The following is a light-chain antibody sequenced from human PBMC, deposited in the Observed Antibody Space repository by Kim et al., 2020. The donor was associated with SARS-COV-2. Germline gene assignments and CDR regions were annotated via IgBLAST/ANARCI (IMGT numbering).Light chain of an antibody. CDR3: QQANSFPYT. Sequence: SDSVGDSVTITCRASQGVSSWLAWYQQKPGKAPKLLIYATSSLQSGVPSRFSGSGSGTNFTLTISSLQPEDSATYYCQQANSFPYTFGQGTKLEIK. V-gene: IGKV1D-12*01. J-gene: IGKJ2*01. CDR2: ATS. CDR1: QGVSSW.